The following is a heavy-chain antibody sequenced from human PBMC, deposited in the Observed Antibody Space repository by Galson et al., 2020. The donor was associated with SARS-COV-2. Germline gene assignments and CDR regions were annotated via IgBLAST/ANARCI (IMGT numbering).Heavy chain of an antibody. CDR3: ARETDDHSSSWYDY. V-gene: IGHV3-30*04. D-gene: IGHD3-22*01. CDR2: ISYDGTTG. Sequence: QLGESLKISCAASGFTFSSSAMHWVRQAPGKGLEWVAIISYDGTTGYNSDSVKGRFTISRDISKNTLYLQMSRLRPEDTGVYCARETDDHSSSWYDYWGQGTLVTVSP. J-gene: IGHJ4*02. CDR1: GFTFSSSA.